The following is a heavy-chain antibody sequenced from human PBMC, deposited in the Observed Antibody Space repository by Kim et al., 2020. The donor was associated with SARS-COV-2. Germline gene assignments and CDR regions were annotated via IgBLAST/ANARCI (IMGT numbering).Heavy chain of an antibody. CDR2: IYDGGDT. CDR1: DDSTSSYY. CDR3: ARVLEGTHRVAFDI. V-gene: IGHV4-59*12. Sequence: SETLSLTCTVFDDSTSSYYWTWIRQSPGKGLEWIGFIYDGGDTKYNSSLKSRVSISLDTSKKQLSLRLRSATAADTAVYYCARVLEGTHRVAFDIWRQGT. D-gene: IGHD1-1*01. J-gene: IGHJ3*02.